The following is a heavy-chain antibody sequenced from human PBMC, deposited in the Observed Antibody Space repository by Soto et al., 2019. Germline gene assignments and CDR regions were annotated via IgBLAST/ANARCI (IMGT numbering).Heavy chain of an antibody. J-gene: IGHJ6*02. Sequence: DVQLLESGGGLVQPGGSLRLSCAASGFSFRSYSMSWVRQAPGKGLDWVSSTSGSGAGTYYPDSVKGRFSISRDDSKTTVYLQMNSLKTEDTAVYYCTTDCSGGSCYPGAYYYYYGMDVWGQGTTVTVSS. CDR1: GFSFRSYS. V-gene: IGHV3-23*01. D-gene: IGHD2-15*01. CDR2: TSGSGAGT. CDR3: TTDCSGGSCYPGAYYYYYGMDV.